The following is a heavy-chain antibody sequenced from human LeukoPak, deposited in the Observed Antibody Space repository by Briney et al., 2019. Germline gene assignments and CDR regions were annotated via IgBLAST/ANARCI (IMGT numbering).Heavy chain of an antibody. Sequence: GGSLRLSCAASAFTFSTYWMHWVRQAPGKGLVWFARIRPEGTTTAYADSVKGRFTIARDNAKNTLFLQMNSLSAEDTAVYYCARDLDWILFDYWGQGTLVTVSS. CDR2: IRPEGTTT. CDR3: ARDLDWILFDY. CDR1: AFTFSTYW. V-gene: IGHV3-74*03. D-gene: IGHD3-9*01. J-gene: IGHJ4*02.